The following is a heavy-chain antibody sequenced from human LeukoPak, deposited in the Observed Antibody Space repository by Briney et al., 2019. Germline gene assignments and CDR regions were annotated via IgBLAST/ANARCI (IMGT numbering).Heavy chain of an antibody. CDR1: GGSFSGYY. CDR3: ARLTRRSGNYFDY. J-gene: IGHJ4*02. D-gene: IGHD1-1*01. Sequence: SETLSLTCAVYGGSFSGYYWSWIRQPPGKGLEWIGEINHSGSTNYNPSLKSRVTVSVDTSKNQFSLKLSSVTAADTAVYYCARLTRRSGNYFDYWGQGTLVTVSS. V-gene: IGHV4-34*01. CDR2: INHSGST.